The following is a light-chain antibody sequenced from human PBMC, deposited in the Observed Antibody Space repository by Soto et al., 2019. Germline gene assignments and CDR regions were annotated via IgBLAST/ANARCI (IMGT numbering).Light chain of an antibody. J-gene: IGKJ3*01. Sequence: EIVMTQSPATLSVSPGERATISCRASQSVSSNLAWYQQKPGQAPRLLIYGASTRATGIPARFSGSGSWTEFTLTISSLQSEDFAVYYCQHYNNWPPFTFGPGTKVDIK. CDR1: QSVSSN. CDR2: GAS. V-gene: IGKV3-15*01. CDR3: QHYNNWPPFT.